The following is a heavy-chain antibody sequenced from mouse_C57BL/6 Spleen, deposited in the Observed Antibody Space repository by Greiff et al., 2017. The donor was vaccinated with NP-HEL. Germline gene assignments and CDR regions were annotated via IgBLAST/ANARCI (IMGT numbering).Heavy chain of an antibody. Sequence: QVQLQQSGAELVRPGASVTLSCKASGYTFTDYEMHWVKQTPVHGLEWIGAIDPETGGTAYNQKFKGKAILTADKSSSTAYMELRSLTSEDSAVYYCTRRGHDYDEGDYWGQGTTLTVSS. J-gene: IGHJ2*01. V-gene: IGHV1-15*01. CDR2: IDPETGGT. D-gene: IGHD2-4*01. CDR3: TRRGHDYDEGDY. CDR1: GYTFTDYE.